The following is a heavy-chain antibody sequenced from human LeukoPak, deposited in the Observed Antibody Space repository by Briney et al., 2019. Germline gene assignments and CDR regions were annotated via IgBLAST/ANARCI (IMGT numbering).Heavy chain of an antibody. J-gene: IGHJ1*01. CDR1: GFTFRTYA. CDR2: ISGSGGST. D-gene: IGHD2-21*02. Sequence: GGSLRLSCAASGFTFRTYAMSWVRQAPGKGLEWVSAISGSGGSTYYADSVKGRFTISRDNSKNTMYLQMNSLRAEDTAVYYCAKDISYCGGACEYPRKSAEYFQHWGQGTLVTVSS. V-gene: IGHV3-23*01. CDR3: AKDISYCGGACEYPRKSAEYFQH.